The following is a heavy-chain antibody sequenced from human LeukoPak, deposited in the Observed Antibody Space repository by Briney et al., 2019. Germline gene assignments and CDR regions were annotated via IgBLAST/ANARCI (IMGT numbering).Heavy chain of an antibody. CDR1: GFTFDDYA. V-gene: IGHV3-43*01. CDR2: ISWEGHTT. J-gene: IGHJ4*02. CDR3: TRDTDFGSPTNYFDH. Sequence: GGSLRLSCAASGFTFDDYAMHWVRQAPGKGLQWGSLISWEGHTTYYADSVRGRFTISRDNTKNSLFLEMKSLTTDDTAFYYCTRDTDFGSPTNYFDHWGQGTLVSVSS. D-gene: IGHD3-10*01.